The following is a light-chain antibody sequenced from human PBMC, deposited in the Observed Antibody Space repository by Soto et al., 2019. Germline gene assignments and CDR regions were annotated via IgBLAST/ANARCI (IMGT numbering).Light chain of an antibody. Sequence: EIVMTQSPATLSVSPCEGATLSVRASQSIGSSYLAWYQQKPGQAPRLLIYGASSRATGIPDRFSGGGSGTDFTLTISSLEPEDFAVYYCQQRSNWPITFGQGTRLE. CDR3: QQRSNWPIT. V-gene: IGKV3D-20*02. J-gene: IGKJ5*01. CDR1: QSIGSSY. CDR2: GAS.